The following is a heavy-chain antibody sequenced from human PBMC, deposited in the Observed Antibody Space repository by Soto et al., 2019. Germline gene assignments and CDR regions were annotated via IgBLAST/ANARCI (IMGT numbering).Heavy chain of an antibody. V-gene: IGHV1-8*01. CDR3: AKGARNWGVDY. J-gene: IGHJ4*02. CDR2: MNPNTGYT. D-gene: IGHD7-27*01. Sequence: QVQLVQSGAEVKKPGASVKVSCKASGYTFTDYDINWFRQATGQGIEWMGWMNPNTGYTGYAQNFQGRVTMTRSTGISTGYMELNTVRSEDTAVYDCAKGARNWGVDYWGQGTLVTVSS. CDR1: GYTFTDYD.